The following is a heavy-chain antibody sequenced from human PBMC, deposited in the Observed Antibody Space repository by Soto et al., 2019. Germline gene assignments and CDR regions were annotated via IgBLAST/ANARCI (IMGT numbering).Heavy chain of an antibody. CDR3: ARVRGIVVAGIWFDS. Sequence: ASVKVSCKASGYTFTSYGISWVRQAPGQGLEWMGWISAYNGNTNYAQKLQGRVTMTTDTSTSTAYMELRSLRSDDTAVYYCARVRGIVVAGIWFDSWGQGTLVTVSS. D-gene: IGHD6-19*01. CDR2: ISAYNGNT. J-gene: IGHJ5*01. CDR1: GYTFTSYG. V-gene: IGHV1-18*01.